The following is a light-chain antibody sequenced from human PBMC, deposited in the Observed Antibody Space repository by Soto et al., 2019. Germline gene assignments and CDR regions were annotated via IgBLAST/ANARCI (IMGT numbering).Light chain of an antibody. Sequence: DIVMTQSPDSLAVSLGERATINCKSSQTVLDSSNNVNYLAWYQQKPGQPPKLLVNWASTRESGVPDRFTGSGSGTDFTHSISSLQAEDVAVYYCHQFNYLPATFGQGTTLEIK. V-gene: IGKV4-1*01. CDR1: QTVLDSSNNVNY. CDR3: HQFNYLPAT. J-gene: IGKJ2*01. CDR2: WAS.